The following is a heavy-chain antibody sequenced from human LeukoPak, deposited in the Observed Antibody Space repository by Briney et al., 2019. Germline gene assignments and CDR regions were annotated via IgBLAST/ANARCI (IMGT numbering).Heavy chain of an antibody. Sequence: SVKVSCKAPGGTFSSYAISWVRQAPGQGLEWMGGIIPIFGTANYAQKFQGRVTITADESTSTAYMELSSLGSEDTAVYYCARDRTVTMGELDYWGQGTLVTVSS. CDR3: ARDRTVTMGELDY. J-gene: IGHJ4*02. CDR1: GGTFSSYA. V-gene: IGHV1-69*01. D-gene: IGHD3-16*01. CDR2: IIPIFGTA.